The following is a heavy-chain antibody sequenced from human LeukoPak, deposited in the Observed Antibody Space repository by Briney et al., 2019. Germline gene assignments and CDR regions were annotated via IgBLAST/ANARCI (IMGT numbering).Heavy chain of an antibody. D-gene: IGHD1-26*01. J-gene: IGHJ4*02. V-gene: IGHV3-30*02. CDR2: IRYDGSNK. CDR3: AKGKWESRADYFDY. CDR1: GFTFSSYG. Sequence: GGSLRLSCAASGFTFSSYGMHWVRQAPGKGLEWVAFIRYDGSNKYYADSVKGRFTISRDNSKNTLNLQMNSLRTKDTAEYYCAKGKWESRADYFDYWGQGTLVTVSS.